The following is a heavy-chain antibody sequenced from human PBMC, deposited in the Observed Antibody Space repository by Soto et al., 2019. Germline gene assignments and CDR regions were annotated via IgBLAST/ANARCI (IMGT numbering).Heavy chain of an antibody. D-gene: IGHD5-12*01. CDR3: ARDSPIGSTFSGYDAIDY. V-gene: IGHV1-69*08. Sequence: QVQLEQSGAEVKKPGSSVKVSCKASGGPFSNDIITWVRQAPGQGLEWMGRIIPLLSTSTYAQKFQGRLTIPADRSTGTAYMELNSLRSEDTAVYYCARDSPIGSTFSGYDAIDYWGQGTRITVSS. CDR2: IIPLLSTS. J-gene: IGHJ4*02. CDR1: GGPFSNDI.